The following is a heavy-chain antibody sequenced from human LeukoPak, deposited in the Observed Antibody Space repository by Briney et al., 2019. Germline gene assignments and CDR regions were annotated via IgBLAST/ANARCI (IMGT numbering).Heavy chain of an antibody. CDR1: GFTFSSYW. CDR3: ARVRWGGLYYFDY. V-gene: IGHV3-74*01. CDR2: INDDGRST. D-gene: IGHD3-16*01. J-gene: IGHJ4*02. Sequence: LTGGSLRLSCAASGFTFSSYWMRWVRQAPGKGLVGVSRINDDGRSTSYADSVKGRFTISRDNAKNTLYLQMNSLRAEDTAVYYCARVRWGGLYYFDYWGQGTLVTVSS.